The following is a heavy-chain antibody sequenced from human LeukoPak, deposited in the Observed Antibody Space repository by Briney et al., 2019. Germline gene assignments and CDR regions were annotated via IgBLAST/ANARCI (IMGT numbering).Heavy chain of an antibody. CDR1: GYTFTSYD. V-gene: IGHV1-8*01. D-gene: IGHD3-9*01. CDR3: ARVTYYHILTGSYSGGDFDH. Sequence: ASVKVSCKASGYTFTSYDINWVRQATGQGREWMGWVNPNSGNTGFAQKFQGRVTMTRNTSISTAYMELSSLRSEDTAVYYCARVTYYHILTGSYSGGDFDHWGQGTLVTVSS. J-gene: IGHJ4*02. CDR2: VNPNSGNT.